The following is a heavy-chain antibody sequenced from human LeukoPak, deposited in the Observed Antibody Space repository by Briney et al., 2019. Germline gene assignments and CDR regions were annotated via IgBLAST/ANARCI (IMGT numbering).Heavy chain of an antibody. CDR3: GTVASIRRFYFDF. Sequence: GASVKVSCKASGYSFTGYYIHWVRQAPGQGLEWMGWINPDSGDTEYSQRFQGRITLTSDTSVTTAYMELSSLRFDDTAIFYCGTVASIRRFYFDFWGQGTLVTVSS. V-gene: IGHV1-2*02. J-gene: IGHJ4*02. CDR2: INPDSGDT. D-gene: IGHD3-3*01. CDR1: GYSFTGYY.